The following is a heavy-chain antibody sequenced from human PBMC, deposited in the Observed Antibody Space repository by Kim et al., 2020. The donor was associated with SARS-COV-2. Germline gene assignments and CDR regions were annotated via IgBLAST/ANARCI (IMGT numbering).Heavy chain of an antibody. CDR2: GSK. D-gene: IGHD3-16*01. J-gene: IGHJ4*02. CDR3: AIQTALGAY. Sequence: GSKYYAVSVTGRFTSSRENSKNTRYLQMNSLRAEDTAVYYCAIQTALGAYWGQGTLVTVSS. V-gene: IGHV3-23*01.